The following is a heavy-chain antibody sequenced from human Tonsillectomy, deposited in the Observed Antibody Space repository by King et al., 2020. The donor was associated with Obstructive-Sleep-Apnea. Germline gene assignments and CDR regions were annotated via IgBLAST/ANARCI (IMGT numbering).Heavy chain of an antibody. D-gene: IGHD3-3*01. J-gene: IGHJ4*02. CDR2: IYWDDDK. CDR1: GFSLSTSGVG. Sequence: ITLKESGPTLVKPTQTLTLTCTFSGFSLSTSGVGVGWIRQPPGKALEWLALIYWDDDKRYSPSLKSRLTITKDSSKNQVVLTMTNMDPVDTATYYCATRSIGRITIFGAPNHGDYWGQGTLVTVSS. V-gene: IGHV2-5*02. CDR3: ATRSIGRITIFGAPNHGDY.